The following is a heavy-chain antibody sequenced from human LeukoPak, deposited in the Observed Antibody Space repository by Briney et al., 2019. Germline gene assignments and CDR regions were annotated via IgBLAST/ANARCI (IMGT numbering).Heavy chain of an antibody. CDR1: GGTFNNYA. D-gene: IGHD1-1*01. J-gene: IGHJ4*02. CDR3: ARLGSTYY. CDR2: INPSGGST. V-gene: IGHV1-46*02. Sequence: GSSVKVSCKASGGTFNNYAISWVRQAPGQGLEWMGIINPSGGSTSYAQKFQGRVTMTRDTSTSTVYMELSSLRSEDTAVYYCARLGSTYYWGQGTLVTVSS.